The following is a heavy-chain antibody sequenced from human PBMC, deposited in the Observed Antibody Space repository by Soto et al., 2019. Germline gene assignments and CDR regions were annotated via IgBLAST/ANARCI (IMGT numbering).Heavy chain of an antibody. V-gene: IGHV3-23*01. CDR3: AKIYSGPSEDAFDV. CDR1: GFSFSTYA. Sequence: EVQLLESGGGFAQPGGSLRLSCAASGFSFSTYAMTWVRLAPGKGLEWVSLITDSGSRTSYADSVKGRFTISRDNSKNMVYLEVRNLIAGDTAVYYCAKIYSGPSEDAFDVWGQGTRVIVSS. J-gene: IGHJ3*01. CDR2: ITDSGSRT. D-gene: IGHD1-26*01.